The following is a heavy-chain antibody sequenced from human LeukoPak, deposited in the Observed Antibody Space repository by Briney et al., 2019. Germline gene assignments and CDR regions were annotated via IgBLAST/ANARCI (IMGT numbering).Heavy chain of an antibody. D-gene: IGHD2-2*01. CDR2: ITPYNGHT. CDR1: GYTFTSYG. CDR3: ARVWGYCGNTNCYQSFDY. J-gene: IGHJ4*02. Sequence: GASVKVSCKASGYTFTSYGISWVRQAPGQGLEWMGGITPYNGHTNCAQKIQGRVTMTTDTSTSTAYMDLRSLRSDDTAVYYCARVWGYCGNTNCYQSFDYWGQGTLVTVSS. V-gene: IGHV1-18*01.